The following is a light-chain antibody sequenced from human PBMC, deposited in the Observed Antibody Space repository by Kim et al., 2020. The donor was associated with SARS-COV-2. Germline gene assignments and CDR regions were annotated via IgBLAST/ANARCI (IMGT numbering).Light chain of an antibody. CDR1: RTDVGGYNY. V-gene: IGLV2-11*01. J-gene: IGLJ3*02. CDR2: HVT. Sequence: QPALTQPPSVSGSPGQSVSISCTGTRTDVGGYNYVSWYQQHPGKAPKLIIYHVTNRPSGVPDRFSGSKSGNTASLTIAGLQAEDEADYYCSSYAGTSSAVFGGGTQLTVL. CDR3: SSYAGTSSAV.